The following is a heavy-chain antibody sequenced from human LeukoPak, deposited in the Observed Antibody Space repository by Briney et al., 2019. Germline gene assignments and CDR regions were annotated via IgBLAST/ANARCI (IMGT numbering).Heavy chain of an antibody. Sequence: PGGSLRLSCAASTFTFGTYWMTWVRQAPGKGPEFVANINQDGSVKNYVDSVKGRFTISRDNAKNSLYLQMNSLRADDTAVYYCARDPGSSSFDYWGQGTLVTVSS. CDR1: TFTFGTYW. D-gene: IGHD6-13*01. CDR3: ARDPGSSSFDY. J-gene: IGHJ4*02. V-gene: IGHV3-7*01. CDR2: INQDGSVK.